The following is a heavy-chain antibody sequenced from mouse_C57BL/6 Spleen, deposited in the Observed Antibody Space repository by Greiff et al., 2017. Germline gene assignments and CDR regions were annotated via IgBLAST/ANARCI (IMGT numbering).Heavy chain of an antibody. CDR1: GYTFTSYW. CDR3: ERGNYGNWFAY. J-gene: IGHJ3*01. D-gene: IGHD2-1*01. CDR2: IYPSDSET. V-gene: IGHV1-61*01. Sequence: QVQLQQPGAELVRPGSSVKLSCKASGYTFTSYWMDWVKQRPGQGLEWIGTIYPSDSETHYNQKFKDKATLTVDKSSSTAYMQLSSLTSEDSAVYDCERGNYGNWFAYWGQGTLVTVSA.